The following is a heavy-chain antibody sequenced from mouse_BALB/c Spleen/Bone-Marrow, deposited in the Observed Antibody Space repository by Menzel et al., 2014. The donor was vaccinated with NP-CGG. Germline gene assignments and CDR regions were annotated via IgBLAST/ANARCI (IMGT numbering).Heavy chain of an antibody. Sequence: VQLQQSGVELVKPGASVKLSCKASGNTFTSYDINWVRQRPEQGLEWIGWIFPGDSTTKYNEKFKGKAKLSTDKPSSTVHMQLSRLTSEDSAVYFCVRSRLRDWYFDVWGAGTTFTISS. V-gene: IGHV1S56*01. CDR2: IFPGDSTT. D-gene: IGHD1-2*01. CDR1: GNTFTSYD. CDR3: VRSRLRDWYFDV. J-gene: IGHJ1*01.